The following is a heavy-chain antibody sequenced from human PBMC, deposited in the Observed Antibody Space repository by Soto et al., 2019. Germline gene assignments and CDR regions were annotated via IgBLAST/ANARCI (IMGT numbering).Heavy chain of an antibody. D-gene: IGHD1-26*01. CDR3: ARREIQGPIDY. CDR1: GYSISSSNW. Sequence: QVQLQESGPGLVKPSDTLSLTCAVSGYSISSSNWWGWIRQPPGKGLEWIGYIYYSGTTYYNPSLKSRVTLSVDTSKHQFSLKLTSVTAVDTAVYYCARREIQGPIDYWGQGTLVTVSS. CDR2: IYYSGTT. J-gene: IGHJ4*02. V-gene: IGHV4-28*01.